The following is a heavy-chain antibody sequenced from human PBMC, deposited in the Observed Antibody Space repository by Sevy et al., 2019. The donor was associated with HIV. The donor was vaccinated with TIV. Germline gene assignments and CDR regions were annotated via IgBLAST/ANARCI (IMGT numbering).Heavy chain of an antibody. CDR2: IHHSGST. J-gene: IGHJ6*02. D-gene: IGHD3-3*01. V-gene: IGHV4-4*02. CDR1: GGSISTNNW. Sequence: SETLSLTCAVSGGSISTNNWWSWVRQSPGEGLEWIGEIHHSGSTNYNPSLKSRVTMSVDKSKNQFSLKLTSVTAADTAVYYCARYLNDFWSGPLDVWGQGTTVTVSS. CDR3: ARYLNDFWSGPLDV.